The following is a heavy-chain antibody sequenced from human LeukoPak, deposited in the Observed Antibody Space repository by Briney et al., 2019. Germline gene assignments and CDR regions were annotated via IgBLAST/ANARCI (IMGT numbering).Heavy chain of an antibody. CDR3: ATELWGGIHLRAEF. D-gene: IGHD3-16*01. V-gene: IGHV3-23*01. CDR1: GLTFHTYA. CDR2: ISPGGDRT. Sequence: GGSLRLSCVASGLTFHTYAMSWVRQAPGKSLEWVSAISPGGDRTYYADSLKGRFTISRDNSKNTVYLQIDRLRVDDTAIYSCATELWGGIHLRAEFWGQGTLVTVSS. J-gene: IGHJ4*02.